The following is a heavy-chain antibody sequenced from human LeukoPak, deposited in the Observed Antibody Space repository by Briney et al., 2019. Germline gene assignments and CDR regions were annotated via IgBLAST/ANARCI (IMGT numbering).Heavy chain of an antibody. V-gene: IGHV4-31*03. CDR2: VYYSGST. J-gene: IGHJ5*02. CDR3: AREFADSNWFDP. Sequence: SQTLSLTCTVSGGSISRAGYFWSWTRQHPGKGLEWIGYVYYSGSTYYNPSLKSRVSISIDTSKNQFSLKLNSVTAADTAVYYCAREFADSNWFDPWGQGTLVTVSS. CDR1: GGSISRAGYF. D-gene: IGHD3-16*01.